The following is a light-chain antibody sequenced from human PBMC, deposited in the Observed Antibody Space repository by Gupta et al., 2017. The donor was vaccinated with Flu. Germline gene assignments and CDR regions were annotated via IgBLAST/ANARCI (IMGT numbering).Light chain of an antibody. CDR2: EGA. CDR3: FSYGGRGSWV. V-gene: IGLV2-23*01. Sequence: HSSLPQPASVSWSPGQSLPISCSGPSRDVESFKFVSWYQQRAGKVLKLMISEGANRPAGVSIRFSGSKSGNTASLTISGLQDEDEANYYCFSYGGRGSWVFGGGTKLTVL. CDR1: SRDVESFKF. J-gene: IGLJ3*02.